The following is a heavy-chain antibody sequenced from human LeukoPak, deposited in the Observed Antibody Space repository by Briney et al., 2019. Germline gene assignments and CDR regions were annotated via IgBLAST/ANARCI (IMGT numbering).Heavy chain of an antibody. CDR1: GYTFTSYD. D-gene: IGHD3-3*01. CDR2: MNPNSGNT. Sequence: ASVKVSCKASGYTFTSYDINWVRQATGQGLEWMGWMNPNSGNTGYAQKFQGRVTMTRNTSISTAYMELSSLRSEDTAVYYCAREGPHTFGVVITYYYYMDVWGKGTTVTVSS. V-gene: IGHV1-8*01. CDR3: AREGPHTFGVVITYYYYMDV. J-gene: IGHJ6*03.